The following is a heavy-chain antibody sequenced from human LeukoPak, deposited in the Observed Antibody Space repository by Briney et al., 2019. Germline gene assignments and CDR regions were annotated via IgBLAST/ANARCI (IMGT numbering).Heavy chain of an antibody. J-gene: IGHJ4*02. Sequence: GGSLRLSCAASGFTFSSYSMNWVRQAPGKGLEWVSYISSSGSTIYYAESVKGRFTISRDNAKNSLYLQMNSLRAEDTAVYYCAGGHSSGYYPIDYWGQGTLVTVSS. V-gene: IGHV3-48*01. CDR1: GFTFSSYS. CDR3: AGGHSSGYYPIDY. D-gene: IGHD3-22*01. CDR2: ISSSGSTI.